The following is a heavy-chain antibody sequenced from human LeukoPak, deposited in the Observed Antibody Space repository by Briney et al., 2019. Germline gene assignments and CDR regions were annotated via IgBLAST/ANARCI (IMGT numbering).Heavy chain of an antibody. V-gene: IGHV4-34*01. D-gene: IGHD1-26*01. CDR2: INHSGST. CDR1: GGSFGGYY. J-gene: IGHJ4*02. CDR3: ARGAVVGATTKYYFDY. Sequence: SETLSLTCAVSGGSFGGYYWTWIRQPPGKGLEGIGEINHSGSTNNNPSLKSRVTISVDTSKNQFSLKLSSVTAADTAVYYCARGAVVGATTKYYFDYWGQGTPVTVSS.